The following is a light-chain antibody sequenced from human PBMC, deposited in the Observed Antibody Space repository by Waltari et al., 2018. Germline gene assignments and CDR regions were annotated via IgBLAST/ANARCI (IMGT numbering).Light chain of an antibody. CDR1: QSVGNF. Sequence: EIVLTQSPATLSLSPGERATLPCRASQSVGNFLAWYQHKPGQAPRLLIYDASNRATGIPARFRGSGSGTDFTLTISSLEPEDFVVYYCQQRHNWPPSLTFGGGTKVEIK. CDR3: QQRHNWPPSLT. V-gene: IGKV3-11*01. J-gene: IGKJ4*01. CDR2: DAS.